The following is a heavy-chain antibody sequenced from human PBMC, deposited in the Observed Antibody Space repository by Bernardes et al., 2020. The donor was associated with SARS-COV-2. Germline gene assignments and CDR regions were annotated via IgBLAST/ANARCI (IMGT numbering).Heavy chain of an antibody. J-gene: IGHJ4*02. CDR1: GFTFSSYT. CDR3: ARVDFSNLYDVDY. CDR2: ISTSSSNT. D-gene: IGHD5-12*01. V-gene: IGHV3-21*06. Sequence: GGSLRLSCAASGFTFSSYTMNWVRQAPGKGLEWISSISTSSSNTSYSDSVRGRFTISRDNAKNSVYLQMNSLRAEDTAVYYCARVDFSNLYDVDYWGKGTPVTVSS.